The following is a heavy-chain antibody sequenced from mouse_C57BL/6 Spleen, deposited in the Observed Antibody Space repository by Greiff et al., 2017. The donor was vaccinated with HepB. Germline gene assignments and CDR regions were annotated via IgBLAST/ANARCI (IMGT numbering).Heavy chain of an antibody. Sequence: EVMLVESGGGLVQPGGSLKLSCAASGFTFSDYYMYWVRQTPEKRLEWVAYISNGGGSTYYPDTVKGRFTISRDNAKNTLYLQMSRLKSEDTAMYYCARQGYSNSAWFAYWGQGTLVTVSA. CDR3: ARQGYSNSAWFAY. J-gene: IGHJ3*01. CDR2: ISNGGGST. D-gene: IGHD2-5*01. V-gene: IGHV5-12*01. CDR1: GFTFSDYY.